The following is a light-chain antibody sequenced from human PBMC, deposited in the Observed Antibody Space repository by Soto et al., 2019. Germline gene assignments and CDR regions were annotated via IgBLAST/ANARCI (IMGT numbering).Light chain of an antibody. CDR3: QQQSSWPPT. Sequence: IVLTQCPGTLSLSPGERATLFCGASQSVSSKYLNWFQQKPGQAPRLVIYGVSSRATGIPDRFSGSGAGTDFTLTISRLQPEDFAVYDCQQQSSWPPTFGQGTKVDIK. V-gene: IGKV3-20*01. CDR1: QSVSSKY. J-gene: IGKJ1*01. CDR2: GVS.